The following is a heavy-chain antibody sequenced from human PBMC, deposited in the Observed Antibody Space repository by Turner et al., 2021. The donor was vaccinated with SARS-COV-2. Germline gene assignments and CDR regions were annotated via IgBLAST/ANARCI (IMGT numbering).Heavy chain of an antibody. V-gene: IGHV1-46*01. Sequence: QVQLVQSGAEVEKPGASVKVSCTASGYTFTSFYMHWVRQAPGQGLEWMGIINTSGGSTNYDKKFQGRVTMTRDTSTSTVYMELSSLRSEDTAVYYCASSLPAPGGVPGRLNYWGQGALVTVSS. CDR3: ASSLPAPGGVPGRLNY. D-gene: IGHD2-8*02. CDR2: INTSGGST. CDR1: GYTFTSFY. J-gene: IGHJ4*02.